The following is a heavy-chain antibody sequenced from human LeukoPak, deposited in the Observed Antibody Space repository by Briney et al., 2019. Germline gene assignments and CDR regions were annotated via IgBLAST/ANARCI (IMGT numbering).Heavy chain of an antibody. V-gene: IGHV3-23*01. D-gene: IGHD4-23*01. CDR2: TSASGGST. CDR3: AKRSAYGGNWNYFDY. J-gene: IGHJ4*02. CDR1: GFTFSTYG. Sequence: GGSLRLSCAASGFTFSTYGMSWVRQAPGKGLEWVSATSASGGSTYYADSVKGRFTISRDNSKNTLYLQMNSLRAEDTAVYYCAKRSAYGGNWNYFDYWGQGTLVTASS.